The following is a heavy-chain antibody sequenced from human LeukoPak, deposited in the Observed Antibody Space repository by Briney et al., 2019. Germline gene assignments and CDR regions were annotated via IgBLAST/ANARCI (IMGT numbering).Heavy chain of an antibody. V-gene: IGHV4-59*01. CDR1: GGSISSYY. CDR3: AREVPAVNDAFDI. J-gene: IGHJ3*02. D-gene: IGHD2-2*01. Sequence: PSETLSLTCTVSGGSISSYYWSWIRQPPGKGLEWIGYIYYSGSTNYNPSLKSRVTISVDTPKNQFSLKLSSVTAADTAVYYCAREVPAVNDAFDIWGQGTMVTVSS. CDR2: IYYSGST.